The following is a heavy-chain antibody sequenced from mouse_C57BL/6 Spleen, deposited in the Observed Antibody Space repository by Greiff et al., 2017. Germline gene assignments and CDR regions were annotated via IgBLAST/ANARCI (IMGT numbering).Heavy chain of an antibody. CDR3: ARRAYYSNYVVLAYFDY. Sequence: QVQLQQSGAELVRPGPSVKVSCKASGYAFTNYLIEWVKQRSGQGLEWIGVINPGSGGTNYNQTFTSKATLTADTSSSTAYMQLSSQTSEDSAVYFGARRAYYSNYVVLAYFDYWGQGTTLTVSS. CDR1: GYAFTNYL. D-gene: IGHD2-5*01. V-gene: IGHV1-54*01. J-gene: IGHJ2*01. CDR2: INPGSGGT.